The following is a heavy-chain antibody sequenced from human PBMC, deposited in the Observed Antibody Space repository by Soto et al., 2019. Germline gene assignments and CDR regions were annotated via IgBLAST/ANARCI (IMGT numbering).Heavy chain of an antibody. CDR1: GFTFSSYA. J-gene: IGHJ4*02. Sequence: SLRLSCAASGFTFSSYAMHWVRQAPGKGLEWVAVMSYDGSNKSYADSVKGRFTISRDNSKDTLYLKMNSLRAEDTAVYYCARDPGVGSSYRCFDHWGQGTLVTVSP. CDR2: MSYDGSNK. D-gene: IGHD6-6*01. CDR3: ARDPGVGSSYRCFDH. V-gene: IGHV3-30-3*01.